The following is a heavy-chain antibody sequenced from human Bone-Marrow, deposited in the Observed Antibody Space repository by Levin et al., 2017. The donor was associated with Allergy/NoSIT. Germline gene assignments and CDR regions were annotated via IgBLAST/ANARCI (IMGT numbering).Heavy chain of an antibody. CDR3: AKDPGWELLGGLDAFDI. D-gene: IGHD1-26*01. J-gene: IGHJ3*02. V-gene: IGHV3-23*01. CDR1: GFTFSSYA. CDR2: ISGSGGST. Sequence: GGSLRLSCAASGFTFSSYAMSWVRQAPGKGLEWVSAISGSGGSTYYADSVKGRFTISRDNSKNTLYLQMNSLRAEDTAVYYCAKDPGWELLGGLDAFDIWGQGTMVTVSS.